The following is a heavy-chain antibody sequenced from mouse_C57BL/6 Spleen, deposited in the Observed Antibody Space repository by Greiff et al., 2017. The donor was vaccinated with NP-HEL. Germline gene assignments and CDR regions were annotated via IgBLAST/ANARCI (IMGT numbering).Heavy chain of an antibody. CDR1: GYTFTSYD. V-gene: IGHV1-85*01. J-gene: IGHJ4*01. D-gene: IGHD1-1*01. CDR3: ARPGSSYDYAMDY. CDR2: IYPRDGST. Sequence: VKLVESGPELVKPGASVKLSCKASGYTFTSYDINWVKQRPGQGLEWIGWIYPRDGSTKYNEKFKGKATLTVDTSSSTAYMELHSLTSEDSAVYFCARPGSSYDYAMDYWGQGTSVTVSS.